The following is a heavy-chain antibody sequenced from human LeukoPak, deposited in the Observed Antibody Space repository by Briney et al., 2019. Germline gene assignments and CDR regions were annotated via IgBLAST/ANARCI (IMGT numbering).Heavy chain of an antibody. V-gene: IGHV3-30-3*01. CDR2: ISYDGSNK. J-gene: IGHJ4*02. Sequence: TGGSLRLSCAASGFTFSGYAMHWVRQAPGKGLDWVAVISYDGSNKYYADSVKGRFTISRDNSKNTLYLQMNSLRAEDTAVYYCARDHGYAFDYWGQGTLVTVSS. CDR3: ARDHGYAFDY. CDR1: GFTFSGYA. D-gene: IGHD5-12*01.